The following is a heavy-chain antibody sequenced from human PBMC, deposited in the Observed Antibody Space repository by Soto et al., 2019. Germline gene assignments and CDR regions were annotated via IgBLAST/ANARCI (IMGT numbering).Heavy chain of an antibody. J-gene: IGHJ5*02. Sequence: PSETLSVTCTVSGGSISSYYWSWIRQPPGKGLEWIGYIYYSGSTNYNPSLKSRVTISVDTSKNQFSLKLSSVTAADTAVYYCARHVSAAGTEWFDPWGQGTLVTVSS. V-gene: IGHV4-59*08. D-gene: IGHD6-13*01. CDR3: ARHVSAAGTEWFDP. CDR1: GGSISSYY. CDR2: IYYSGST.